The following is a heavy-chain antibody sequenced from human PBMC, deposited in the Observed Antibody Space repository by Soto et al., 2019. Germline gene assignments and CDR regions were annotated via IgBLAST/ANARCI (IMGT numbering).Heavy chain of an antibody. V-gene: IGHV4-31*03. CDR2: SYDSGST. Sequence: QVQLQESGPGLVKPSQTLSLTCTVSGGSISSGGYYWSWIRQHPGKGLEWIGYSYDSGSTYYNPSLKSRVTILVDTSKNQFSLKLSSVTAADTAVYYCAREDSWSSNSCYTIFDYWGQGTLVTVSS. CDR3: AREDSWSSNSCYTIFDY. D-gene: IGHD2-2*02. CDR1: GGSISSGGYY. J-gene: IGHJ4*02.